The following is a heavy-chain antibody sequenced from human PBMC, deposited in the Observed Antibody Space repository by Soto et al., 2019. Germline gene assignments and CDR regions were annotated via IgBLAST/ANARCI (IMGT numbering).Heavy chain of an antibody. J-gene: IGHJ4*02. Sequence: ASVKVSCKATGYTFTGYYMHWVRQAPGQGLEWMGWINPNSGGTNYAQKFQGRVTMTRETSISTAYMELSRLRSDDTAVYYCARTDYDSSGYDYWGPGTLLPVYS. V-gene: IGHV1-2*02. CDR1: GYTFTGYY. D-gene: IGHD3-22*01. CDR3: ARTDYDSSGYDY. CDR2: INPNSGGT.